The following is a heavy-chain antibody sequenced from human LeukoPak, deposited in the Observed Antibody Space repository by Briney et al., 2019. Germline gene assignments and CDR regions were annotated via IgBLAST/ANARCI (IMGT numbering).Heavy chain of an antibody. V-gene: IGHV3-7*01. J-gene: IGHJ4*02. D-gene: IGHD6-19*01. CDR3: AREGGWYSDY. CDR2: IIQDGSEK. CDR1: GFTFSSYW. Sequence: GGSLRLSCAASGFTFSSYWMSWVRQAPGQGLEWVANIIQDGSEKYYVDSVKGRFTISRDNAKNSLYLQLNSRRAEDTAMYYCAREGGWYSDYWGQGTLVTVSS.